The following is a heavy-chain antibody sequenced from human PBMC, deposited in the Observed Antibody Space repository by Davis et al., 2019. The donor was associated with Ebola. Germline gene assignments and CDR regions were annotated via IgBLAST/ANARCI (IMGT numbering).Heavy chain of an antibody. V-gene: IGHV3-7*01. J-gene: IGHJ4*02. D-gene: IGHD1-26*01. CDR2: IKQDGSEK. CDR1: GFTFSTYW. CDR3: ARDHIVGATLLDY. Sequence: GGSLRLSCATPGFTFSTYWMSWVRQAPGKGLEWVAIIKQDGSEKYYVESVKGRFTISRDNAKKSLYLQMNSLRTEDTAMYYCARDHIVGATLLDYWGQGTPVTVSS.